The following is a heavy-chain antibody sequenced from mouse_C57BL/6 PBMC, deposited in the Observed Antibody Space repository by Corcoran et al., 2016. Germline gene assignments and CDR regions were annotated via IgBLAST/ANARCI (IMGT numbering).Heavy chain of an antibody. D-gene: IGHD2-5*01. CDR3: ARHEEGIYSNPYYAMDY. CDR1: GYTFTEYT. J-gene: IGHJ4*01. Sequence: QVQLQQSGAELVKPGASVKLSCKASGYTFTEYTIHWVKQRSGQGLEWIGWFYPGSGSIKYNEKFKDKATLTADKSSSTVYMELSRLTSEDSAVYFCARHEEGIYSNPYYAMDYWGQGTSVTVSA. CDR2: FYPGSGSI. V-gene: IGHV1-62-2*01.